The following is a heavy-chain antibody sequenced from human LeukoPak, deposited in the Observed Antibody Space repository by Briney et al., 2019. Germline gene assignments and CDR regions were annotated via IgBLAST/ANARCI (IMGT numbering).Heavy chain of an antibody. V-gene: IGHV4-59*08. CDR1: GGSFRDYH. Sequence: SETLSLTCTVSGGSFRDYHWSWIRQPPGKGLEYIGHVNYDGSTSYNPSLNSRVAISLDTSKNLFSLKLSSMTAADTAVYYCANYALGQRGRGYWGQGTLVTVSS. J-gene: IGHJ4*02. CDR2: VNYDGST. CDR3: ANYALGQRGRGY. D-gene: IGHD2-2*01.